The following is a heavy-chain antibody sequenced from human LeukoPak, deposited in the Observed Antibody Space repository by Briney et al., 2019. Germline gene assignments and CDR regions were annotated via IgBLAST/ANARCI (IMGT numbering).Heavy chain of an antibody. CDR1: GFTFSSYG. D-gene: IGHD1-1*01. J-gene: IGHJ6*02. V-gene: IGHV3-30*18. CDR3: AKDRAYNSCPYYYSYGTDV. CDR2: ISYDGSNK. Sequence: GGSLRLSCAASGFTFSSYGMHWVRQAPGKGLEWVTVISYDGSNKLYADFVKGRFTISRDNSKNTLYLQMSSLRPEDTAVYYCAKDRAYNSCPYYYSYGTDVWGQGTTVTVSS.